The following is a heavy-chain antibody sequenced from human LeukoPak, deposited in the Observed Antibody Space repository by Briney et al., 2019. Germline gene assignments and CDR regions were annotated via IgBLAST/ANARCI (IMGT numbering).Heavy chain of an antibody. CDR1: GFPFSSYA. V-gene: IGHV3-30-3*01. CDR2: ISYDGNNK. Sequence: HPGGSLRLSCAASGFPFSSYAMHWVRQAPGKGLEWVALISYDGNNKYYADSVKGRFTISRDNSKNTLYLQMNSLRAEDTAVYYCARARYCSSISCRDAFDIWGQGTMVTVSS. D-gene: IGHD2-2*01. J-gene: IGHJ3*02. CDR3: ARARYCSSISCRDAFDI.